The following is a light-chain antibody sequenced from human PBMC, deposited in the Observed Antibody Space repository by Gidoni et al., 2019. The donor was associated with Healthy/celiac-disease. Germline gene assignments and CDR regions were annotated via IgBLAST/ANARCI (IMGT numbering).Light chain of an antibody. CDR2: GAS. CDR3: QQYGSSPYT. Sequence: IVSTPSPGTRPLSPGERATLSCRASQSVSSSYLAWYQQKPGQAPRLLIYGASSRATGIPDRFSGSGSGTDFTLTISRLEPEDFAVYYCQQYGSSPYTFGQGTKLEIK. CDR1: QSVSSSY. V-gene: IGKV3-20*01. J-gene: IGKJ2*01.